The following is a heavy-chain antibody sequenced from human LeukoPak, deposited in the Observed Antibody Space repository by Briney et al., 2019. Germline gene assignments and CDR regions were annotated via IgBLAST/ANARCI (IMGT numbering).Heavy chain of an antibody. CDR3: ARDGTMVRGVKFDY. J-gene: IGHJ4*02. D-gene: IGHD3-10*01. Sequence: GGSLGLSCAASGFTFSDYYMSWIRQAPGKGLEWVSYISSSSSYTNYADSVKGRFTISRDNAKNSLYLQMNSLRAEDTAVYYCARDGTMVRGVKFDYWGQGTLVTVSS. V-gene: IGHV3-11*06. CDR1: GFTFSDYY. CDR2: ISSSSSYT.